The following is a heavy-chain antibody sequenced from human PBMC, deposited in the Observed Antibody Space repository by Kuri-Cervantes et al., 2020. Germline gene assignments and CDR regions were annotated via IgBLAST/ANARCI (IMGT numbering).Heavy chain of an antibody. J-gene: IGHJ2*01. CDR2: ISSSSSHI. V-gene: IGHV3-21*01. CDR3: TKALGWYFDL. CDR1: GFTFSDHS. Sequence: GGSLRLSCAASGFTFSDHSMNWVRQAPGKGLEWVAAISSSSSHIYYGDSVKGRFTISRDNAKNSLFLQMNSLRAEDTAVYYCTKALGWYFDLWGRGTVVTVSS.